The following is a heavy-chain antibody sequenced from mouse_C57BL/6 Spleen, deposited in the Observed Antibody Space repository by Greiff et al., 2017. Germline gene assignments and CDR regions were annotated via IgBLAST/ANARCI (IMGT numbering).Heavy chain of an antibody. CDR1: GYTFTDYY. CDR3: ARSVYYYGSSPYYYAMDY. CDR2: INPNNGGT. J-gene: IGHJ4*01. Sequence: VQLQQSGPELVKPGASVKISCKASGYTFTDYYMNWVKQSHGKSLEWIGDINPNNGGTSYNQKFKGKATLTVDKSSSTAYMELRSLTSEDSAVXYCARSVYYYGSSPYYYAMDYWGQGTSVTVSS. V-gene: IGHV1-26*01. D-gene: IGHD1-1*01.